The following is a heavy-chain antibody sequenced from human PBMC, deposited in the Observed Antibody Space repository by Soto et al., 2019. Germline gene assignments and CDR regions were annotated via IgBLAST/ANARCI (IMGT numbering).Heavy chain of an antibody. D-gene: IGHD1-26*01. J-gene: IGHJ4*02. V-gene: IGHV4-30-2*01. CDR2: IYHSGST. Sequence: SETLSLTCAVSGGSISSGGYSWSWIRQPPGKGLEWIGYIYHSGSTYYNPSLKSRVTISVDTSKNQFSLKLSSVTAADTAVYYCARRYGGNLDYWGQGTLVTVS. CDR1: GGSISSGGYS. CDR3: ARRYGGNLDY.